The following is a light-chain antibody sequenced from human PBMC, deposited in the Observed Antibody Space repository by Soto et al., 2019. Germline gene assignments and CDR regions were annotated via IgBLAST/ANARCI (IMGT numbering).Light chain of an antibody. V-gene: IGLV2-14*02. CDR2: EGN. Sequence: QSALTQPASVSGSPGQSITISCTGSISDVGSYGPVSWYQQHPGQVPKLIIYEGNRRPSGVSSRFSGSKSGNTASLTISGLQAEDEADYCCSSYTTTSTLVFGGGTKVTVL. J-gene: IGLJ3*02. CDR1: ISDVGSYGP. CDR3: SSYTTTSTLV.